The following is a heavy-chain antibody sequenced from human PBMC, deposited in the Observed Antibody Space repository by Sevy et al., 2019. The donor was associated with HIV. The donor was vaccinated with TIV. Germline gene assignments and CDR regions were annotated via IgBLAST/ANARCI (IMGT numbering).Heavy chain of an antibody. CDR2: INTIGST. J-gene: IGHJ4*02. CDR3: ARSNWVTATNGFSKSYYFDY. CDR1: GDSFSSYC. Sequence: SETLSLTCTVSGDSFSSYCWAWIRQPAGKGLEWIGRINTIGSTNYNPSVKIGVTMAVDMSKSQFSLRVTSLTAADTAIYFCARSNWVTATNGFSKSYYFDYWGQGSLVTVSS. V-gene: IGHV4-4*07. D-gene: IGHD7-27*01.